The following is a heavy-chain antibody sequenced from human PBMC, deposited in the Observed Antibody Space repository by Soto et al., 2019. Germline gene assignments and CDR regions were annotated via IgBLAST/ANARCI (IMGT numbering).Heavy chain of an antibody. CDR1: GFIFSNYW. J-gene: IGHJ5*01. CDR2: INSDGST. D-gene: IGHD6-19*01. Sequence: VGSLRLSCVASGFIFSNYWMHWVRQAPGKGLVWVSRINSDGSTTYADSVKGRFTISRDNAKNTLYLQMNSLRAEDTAIYYCARASDSSGWYHWFDSWGRGTLVTVSS. CDR3: ARASDSSGWYHWFDS. V-gene: IGHV3-74*03.